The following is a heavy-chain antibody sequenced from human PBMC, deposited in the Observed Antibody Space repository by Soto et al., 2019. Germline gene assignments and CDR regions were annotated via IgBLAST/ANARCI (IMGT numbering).Heavy chain of an antibody. Sequence: SYDWISWVRQAPGKGLEWVGRIKSKADGGTTDYAAPVKGRFTISRDESQNTLYLQMNSLKTEDTAVYYCTSLYYGHWGQGTLVTVSS. V-gene: IGHV3-15*01. CDR3: TSLYYGH. J-gene: IGHJ4*02. D-gene: IGHD4-17*01. CDR1: SYDW. CDR2: IKSKADGGTT.